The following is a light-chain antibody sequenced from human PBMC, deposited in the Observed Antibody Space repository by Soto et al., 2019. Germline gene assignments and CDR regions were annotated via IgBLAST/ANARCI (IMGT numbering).Light chain of an antibody. V-gene: IGKV1-9*01. J-gene: IGKJ4*01. Sequence: DIQLTQSPSFLSASVGDRVTITCRASQGISSFLAWYQQTPGKAPKLLIHAASTLQSGVPSRFSGSGSGTEFTLTINSLQPEDFATYYCHQVNSYPRTFGGGTKVEIK. CDR3: HQVNSYPRT. CDR2: AAS. CDR1: QGISSF.